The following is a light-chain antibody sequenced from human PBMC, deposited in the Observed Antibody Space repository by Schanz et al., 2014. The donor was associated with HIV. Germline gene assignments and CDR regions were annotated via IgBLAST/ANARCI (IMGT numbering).Light chain of an antibody. J-gene: IGKJ4*01. Sequence: DIQMTQSPSTLSASVGDRVTITCRASQSISSWLAWYQQKPGKAPNLLIYKASNLESGVPSRFSGSGSGTEFTLTISSLQPEDFAAYYCQQADSFPPTFGGGTKVEI. V-gene: IGKV1-5*03. CDR2: KAS. CDR3: QQADSFPPT. CDR1: QSISSW.